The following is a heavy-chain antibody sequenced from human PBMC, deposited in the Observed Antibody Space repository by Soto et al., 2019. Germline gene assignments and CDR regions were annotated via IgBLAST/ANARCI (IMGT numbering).Heavy chain of an antibody. CDR2: ISGSGSPM. V-gene: IGHV3-48*03. D-gene: IGHD6-13*01. J-gene: IGHJ6*02. CDR3: AREFSGYGNSGMGV. Sequence: LRLSCTASGFSFSTYEMNWVRQAPGKGLEWVSYISGSGSPMYYAASVKGRFTISRDNAKNSLYLQMNSLGADDTAVYYCAREFSGYGNSGMGVWGQGTTVTVS. CDR1: GFSFSTYE.